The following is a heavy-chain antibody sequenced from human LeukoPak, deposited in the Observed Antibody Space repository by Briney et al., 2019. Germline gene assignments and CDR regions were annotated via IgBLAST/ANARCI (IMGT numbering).Heavy chain of an antibody. CDR2: ISGSGGST. CDR1: GFTFSSYA. V-gene: IGHV3-23*01. Sequence: GGSLRLSCAASGFTFSSYAMSWVRQAPGKGLEWVSAISGSGGSTYYADSVKGRFTISRDNSKNTLYLQMNSLRAEDTAVYYCAKDGGYYYGSGSPKPAYYYYYYMDVWGKGTTVTVSS. J-gene: IGHJ6*03. D-gene: IGHD3-10*01. CDR3: AKDGGYYYGSGSPKPAYYYYYYMDV.